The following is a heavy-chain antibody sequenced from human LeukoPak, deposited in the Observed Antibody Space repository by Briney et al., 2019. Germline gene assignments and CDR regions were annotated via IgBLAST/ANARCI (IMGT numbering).Heavy chain of an antibody. CDR3: ARGVTTLDDY. V-gene: IGHV3-30-3*01. CDR1: GFTFSSYA. CDR2: ISYDGSNK. D-gene: IGHD4-17*01. Sequence: GGSLRLSCAASGFTFSSYAMHWVRQAPGKGLEWVAVISYDGSNKYYTDSVKGRFTISRDNSKNTLYLQMNSLRAEGTAVYYCARGVTTLDDYWGQGTLVTVSS. J-gene: IGHJ4*02.